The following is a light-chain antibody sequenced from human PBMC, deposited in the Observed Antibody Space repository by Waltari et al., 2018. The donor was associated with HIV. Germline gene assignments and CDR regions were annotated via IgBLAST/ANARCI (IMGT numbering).Light chain of an antibody. Sequence: QSALTQPPSASGSPGQSVTISCTGNPSDVGGYHYASWYQQHPGKAPKLMIYEVTKRPSGVPDRFSGSKSGNTASLTVSGLQAEDEADYYCSSYAGSNNLLFGGGTKLTVL. J-gene: IGLJ2*01. CDR1: PSDVGGYHY. CDR2: EVT. V-gene: IGLV2-8*01. CDR3: SSYAGSNNLL.